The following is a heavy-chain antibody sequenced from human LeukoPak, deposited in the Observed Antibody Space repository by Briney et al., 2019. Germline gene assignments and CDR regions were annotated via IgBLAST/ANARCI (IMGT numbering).Heavy chain of an antibody. Sequence: GGSLRLSCAASGFTFSSYSMNWVRQAPGKGLEWVSSISSSSSSYIYYADSVKGRFTISRDNAKNSLYLQMNSLRAEDTAVYYCASSGVTTVTYYYYGMDVWGKGTTVTVSS. D-gene: IGHD4-17*01. CDR1: GFTFSSYS. CDR3: ASSGVTTVTYYYYGMDV. J-gene: IGHJ6*04. V-gene: IGHV3-21*01. CDR2: ISSSSSSYI.